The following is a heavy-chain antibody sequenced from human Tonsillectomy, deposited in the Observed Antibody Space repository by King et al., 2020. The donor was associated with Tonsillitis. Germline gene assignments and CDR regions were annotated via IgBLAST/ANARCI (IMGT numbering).Heavy chain of an antibody. V-gene: IGHV1-2*02. CDR3: ARDGGNSFDF. J-gene: IGHJ4*02. CDR1: GYTFTSYY. CDR2: MNPKSGDT. Sequence: QLVQSGSEVMEPGASVKVSCKASGYTFTSYYMHWVRQAPGQGLEWMGWMNPKSGDTNYAQKFQGRVTMTRDTAISTSYMALRRLRSDDTAVYYCARDGGNSFDFWGQGALVTVSS.